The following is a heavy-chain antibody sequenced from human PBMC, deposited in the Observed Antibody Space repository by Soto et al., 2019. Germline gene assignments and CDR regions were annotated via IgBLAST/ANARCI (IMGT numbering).Heavy chain of an antibody. CDR1: GGSISRGDFS. V-gene: IGHV4-30-2*01. CDR3: ARGKTNYFFDL. Sequence: SETLSLTCVVSGGSISRGDFSWTWIRQPPGKGLEWVGYIYRSGSTYYNPSLKSPVSISLDKSKNKFSLNLTSVTAADTAVYYCARGKTNYFFDLWGQGHLVTVSS. D-gene: IGHD3-10*01. J-gene: IGHJ4*02. CDR2: IYRSGST.